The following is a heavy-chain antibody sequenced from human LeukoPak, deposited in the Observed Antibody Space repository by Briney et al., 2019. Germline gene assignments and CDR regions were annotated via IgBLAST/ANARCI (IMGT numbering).Heavy chain of an antibody. D-gene: IGHD2-15*01. J-gene: IGHJ6*02. CDR1: GGSISSGGYS. Sequence: YPSQTLSLTCAVSGGSISSGGYSWSWIRQPPGKGLEWIGYIYHSGSTYYSPSLKSRVTISVDRSKNQFSLKLSSVTAADTAVYYCARDFGPILFRNYYYGMDVWGQGTTVTVSS. CDR2: IYHSGST. V-gene: IGHV4-30-2*01. CDR3: ARDFGPILFRNYYYGMDV.